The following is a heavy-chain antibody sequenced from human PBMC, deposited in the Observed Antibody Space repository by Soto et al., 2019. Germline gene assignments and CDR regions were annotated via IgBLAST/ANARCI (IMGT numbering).Heavy chain of an antibody. CDR2: IYYSGST. CDR3: ARLGAQEIDP. D-gene: IGHD3-16*01. J-gene: IGHJ5*02. V-gene: IGHV4-59*08. Sequence: SETLSLTCTVSGGSISSYYWNWIRQPPGKGLEWIGYIYYSGSTYYNPSLKSRVTISIDTSKNQFSLKLSSVTAADTAVYYCARLGAQEIDPWGQGTLVTVSS. CDR1: GGSISSYY.